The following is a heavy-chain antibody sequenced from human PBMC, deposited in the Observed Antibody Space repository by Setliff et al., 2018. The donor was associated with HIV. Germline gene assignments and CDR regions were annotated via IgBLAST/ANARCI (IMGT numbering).Heavy chain of an antibody. CDR2: IYTTGIT. CDR3: ARGPRPVDVDYYYMDV. Sequence: SETLSLTCTVSGGSISSGSYYWSWIRQPAGKGLEWIGRIYTTGITNYIPSLKSRVTISLDTSKNQFSLKLTSVTTADTTVYYCARGPRPVDVDYYYMDVWGKGTTVTV. CDR1: GGSISSGSYY. V-gene: IGHV4-61*02. J-gene: IGHJ6*03.